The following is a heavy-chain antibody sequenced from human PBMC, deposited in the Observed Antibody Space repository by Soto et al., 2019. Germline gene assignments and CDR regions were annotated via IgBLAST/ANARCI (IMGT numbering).Heavy chain of an antibody. J-gene: IGHJ4*02. V-gene: IGHV3-30*03. D-gene: IGHD4-17*01. CDR2: ISYDGNNK. CDR3: ARGPSYSDSYFDY. Sequence: GGSLRLSCAASEFTFSKYAIHWVRQPPGKGLQWLAVISYDGNNKYYADSVEGRFTISRDNSKNTVYLQMNSLRLEDTAVYYCARGPSYSDSYFDYWGQGTLVTVS. CDR1: EFTFSKYA.